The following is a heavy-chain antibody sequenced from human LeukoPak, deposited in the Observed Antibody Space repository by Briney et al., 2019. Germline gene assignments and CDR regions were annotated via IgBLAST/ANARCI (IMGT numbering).Heavy chain of an antibody. CDR3: ARSPYLYHWFDP. CDR1: GFTVSSNY. CDR2: IYSGGST. Sequence: GGSLRLSCAASGFTVSSNYMSWVRQAPGKGLEWVSVIYSGGSTYYADSVKGRFTISRDNSKNTLYLQMNSLRAEDTAVYYCARSPYLYHWFDPWGQGTLVTVSS. V-gene: IGHV3-53*01. D-gene: IGHD2-8*01. J-gene: IGHJ5*02.